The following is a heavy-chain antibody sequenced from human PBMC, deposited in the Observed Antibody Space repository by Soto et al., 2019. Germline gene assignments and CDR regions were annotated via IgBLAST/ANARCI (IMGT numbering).Heavy chain of an antibody. J-gene: IGHJ3*01. CDR2: IHSDGSST. Sequence: EVQLLEPGGGLVQPGESLRLSCAASGFTFSYYWMHWVRQAPGMGLVWVSRIHSDGSSTTYADSVKGRFTISRDNARNTLYLQMNSLRAEDTAVYDCARGDRGAFDLWGQGTVVTVSS. D-gene: IGHD1-26*01. CDR1: GFTFSYYW. V-gene: IGHV3-74*01. CDR3: ARGDRGAFDL.